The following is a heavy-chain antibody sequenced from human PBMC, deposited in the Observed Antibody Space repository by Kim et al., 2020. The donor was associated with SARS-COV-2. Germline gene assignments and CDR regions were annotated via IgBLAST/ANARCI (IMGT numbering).Heavy chain of an antibody. D-gene: IGHD2-21*02. CDR3: ARVSRGHRWGVVTAIREYYFDY. CDR2: IYYSGST. Sequence: SETLSLTCTVSGGSISSYYWSWIRQPPGKGLEWIGYIYYSGSTNYNPSLKSRVTISVDTSKNQFSLKLSSVTAADTAVYYCARVSRGHRWGVVTAIREYYFDYWGQGTLVTVSS. V-gene: IGHV4-59*01. J-gene: IGHJ4*02. CDR1: GGSISSYY.